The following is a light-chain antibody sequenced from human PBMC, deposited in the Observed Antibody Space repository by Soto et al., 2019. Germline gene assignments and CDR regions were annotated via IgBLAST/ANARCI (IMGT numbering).Light chain of an antibody. V-gene: IGKV1-33*01. CDR2: VVS. Sequence: DIQMTQSPSSLSASVGDRVTITCRASRSVSNYLSWYQQKPGKAPKLLIYVVSSLETGVPSRFSGSGSGTDFTFTISSLQPEDIATYYCQQYDNLPPLLTFGGGTKVEIK. J-gene: IGKJ4*01. CDR1: RSVSNY. CDR3: QQYDNLPPLLT.